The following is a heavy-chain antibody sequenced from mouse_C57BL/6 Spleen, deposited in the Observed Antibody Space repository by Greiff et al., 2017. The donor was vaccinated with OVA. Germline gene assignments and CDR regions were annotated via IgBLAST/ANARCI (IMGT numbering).Heavy chain of an antibody. Sequence: QVQLQQPGAELVKPGASVKLSCKASGYTFTSYWMHWVKQRPGRGLEWIGRIDPISCGPTYNEKFKSKATLTVDKPSSTAYMQLSSLTSEDSAFYECEREEWGNYGWYFDVWGTGTTVTVSS. V-gene: IGHV1-72*01. CDR2: IDPISCGP. D-gene: IGHD2-1*01. CDR1: GYTFTSYW. CDR3: EREEWGNYGWYFDV. J-gene: IGHJ1*03.